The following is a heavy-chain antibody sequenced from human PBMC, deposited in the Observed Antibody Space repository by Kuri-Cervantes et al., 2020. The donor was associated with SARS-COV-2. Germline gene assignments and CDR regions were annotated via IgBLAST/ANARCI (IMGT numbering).Heavy chain of an antibody. CDR3: AKGGPAMVGYYYYGMDV. D-gene: IGHD5-18*01. CDR1: GGTFSSYA. J-gene: IGHJ6*02. CDR2: IIPIFGTA. V-gene: IGHV1-69*13. Sequence: SVKVFCKASGGTFSSYAISWLRQAPGQGREWMGGIIPIFGTANYAQKFLGRVTITADESTSNAYMELSSRRTEDTAVYYCAKGGPAMVGYYYYGMDVWGQGTTVTVSS.